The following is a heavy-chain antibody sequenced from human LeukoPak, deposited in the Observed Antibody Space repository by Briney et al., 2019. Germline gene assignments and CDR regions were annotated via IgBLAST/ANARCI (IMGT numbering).Heavy chain of an antibody. CDR2: IYSSGYT. Sequence: SETLSLTCTVSNGSISSHYWSWTRQPPGKGLEWIGLIYSSGYTNYNPSLKSRVTISVDRSRNQFSLKLSSATAADTAVYYCARNERRAQKDTYYAYFYYMDVWGKGSTVTVSS. D-gene: IGHD6-25*01. J-gene: IGHJ6*03. CDR3: ARNERRAQKDTYYAYFYYMDV. CDR1: NGSISSHY. V-gene: IGHV4-59*11.